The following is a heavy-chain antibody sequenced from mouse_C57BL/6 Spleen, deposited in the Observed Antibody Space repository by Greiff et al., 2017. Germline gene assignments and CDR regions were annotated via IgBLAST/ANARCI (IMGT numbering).Heavy chain of an antibody. CDR3: AGGYYSNPFAY. CDR1: GFNIKDYY. V-gene: IGHV14-2*01. CDR2: IDPEDGET. J-gene: IGHJ3*01. Sequence: VQLQQSGAELVKPGASVKLSCTASGFNIKDYYMHWVKQRTEQGLEWIGRIDPEDGETKYAPKFPGKATITADTASNTAYLQLRSLTSEDTAVYYCAGGYYSNPFAYWGQGTLVTVSA. D-gene: IGHD2-5*01.